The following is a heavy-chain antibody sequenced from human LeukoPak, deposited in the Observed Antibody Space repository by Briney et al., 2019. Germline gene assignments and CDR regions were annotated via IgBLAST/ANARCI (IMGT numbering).Heavy chain of an antibody. CDR2: TYYRSKWYN. J-gene: IGHJ6*04. V-gene: IGHV6-1*01. D-gene: IGHD6-19*01. CDR1: GDSVSSNSAA. Sequence: SQTLSLTCAISGDSVSSNSAAWNWIRRSPSRGLEWLGRTYYRSKWYNDYAVSVKSRITINPDTSKNQFSLQLNSVTPEDTAVYYCAREVAVAGHLMDVWGKGTTVTVSS. CDR3: AREVAVAGHLMDV.